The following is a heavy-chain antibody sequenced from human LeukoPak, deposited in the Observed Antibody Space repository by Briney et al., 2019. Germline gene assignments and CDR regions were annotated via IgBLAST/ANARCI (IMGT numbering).Heavy chain of an antibody. CDR3: AKWGRSGTFDI. CDR1: GFTFSSYS. V-gene: IGHV3-48*01. D-gene: IGHD3-3*01. J-gene: IGHJ3*02. CDR2: IISSSSTI. Sequence: PGGSLRLSCAPSGFTFSSYSMNWVRQAPGKGLEWISYIISSSSTIYFVDSVKGRFTISRDNAKDSLYLQMNSLRAEDTAVYYCAKWGRSGTFDIWGQGTMVTVSS.